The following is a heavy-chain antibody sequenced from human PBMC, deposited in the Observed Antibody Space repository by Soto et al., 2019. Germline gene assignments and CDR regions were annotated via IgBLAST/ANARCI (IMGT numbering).Heavy chain of an antibody. J-gene: IGHJ6*02. CDR1: GYSFTDYH. CDR3: ARGHSPDCSNGVCSFFYNHEMDV. D-gene: IGHD2-8*01. CDR2: IIPKSGGT. Sequence: QVQLVQSGAEVKKPGASVRVSCKASGYSFTDYHIHWVRQAPGQGLEWLGRIIPKSGGTSTAQKFQGWVTMTRDRSINTVFMELTRLRSDDTAVYFCARGHSPDCSNGVCSFFYNHEMDVWGQGTTVTVSS. V-gene: IGHV1-2*04.